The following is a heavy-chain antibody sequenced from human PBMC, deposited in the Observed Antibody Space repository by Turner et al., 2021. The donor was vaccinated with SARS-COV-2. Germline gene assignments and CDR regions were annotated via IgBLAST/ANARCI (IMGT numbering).Heavy chain of an antibody. D-gene: IGHD6-13*01. J-gene: IGHJ4*02. CDR3: ARVYSSSWEYYFDY. V-gene: IGHV1-2*02. CDR1: GHTFTGYY. CDR2: INQNSGDI. Sequence: VLLVHSGDAVPQHGASVKVYCTASGHTFTGYYMHWVRQAPGQELEGMGWINQNSGDINYAQKFQGRVTMTRDTSISTAYMELSRLKSDDTAVYYCARVYSSSWEYYFDYWGQGTLVTVSS.